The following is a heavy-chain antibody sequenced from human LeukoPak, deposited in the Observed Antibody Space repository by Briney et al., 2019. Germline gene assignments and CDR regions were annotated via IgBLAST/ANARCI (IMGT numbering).Heavy chain of an antibody. D-gene: IGHD3-10*01. CDR1: GFTFSSYG. V-gene: IGHV3-30*18. Sequence: QSGGSLRLSCAASGFTFSSYGMHWVRQAPGKGLEWVAVISYDGSNKYYADSVKGRFTISRDNSKNTLYLQMNSLRAEDTAVYYCTKNLQHYYGSGSMGGYWGQGTLVTVSS. CDR2: ISYDGSNK. CDR3: TKNLQHYYGSGSMGGY. J-gene: IGHJ4*02.